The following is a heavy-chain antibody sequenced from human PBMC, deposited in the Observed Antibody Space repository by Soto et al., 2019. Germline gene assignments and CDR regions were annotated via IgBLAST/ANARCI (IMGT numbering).Heavy chain of an antibody. CDR2: LNPDTGNT. CDR1: GFTFSDNL. Sequence: QVQLVQSGAELKKPGASVNISCTASGFTFSDNLINWVRQVPGQGLEWMGWLNPDTGNTRYSETFQGRVTISRHPSAITAYLKLSGLENEDTALYFCARDIQSVGPRANDAFDVWGQGTMITISS. J-gene: IGHJ3*01. V-gene: IGHV1-3*01. D-gene: IGHD1-1*01. CDR3: ARDIQSVGPRANDAFDV.